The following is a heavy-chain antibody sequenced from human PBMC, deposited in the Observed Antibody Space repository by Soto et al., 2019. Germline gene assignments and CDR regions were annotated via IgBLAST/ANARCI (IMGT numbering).Heavy chain of an antibody. J-gene: IGHJ4*02. CDR2: INPSGGST. CDR1: GYTFTNYG. D-gene: IGHD5-18*01. CDR3: ARDFLLSGYSYGSDY. Sequence: ASVKVSCKASGYTFTNYGISWVRQAPGQGLEWMGIINPSGGSTSYAQKFQGRVTMTRDTSTSTVYMELSSLRSEDTAVYYCARDFLLSGYSYGSDYWGQGTLVTVSS. V-gene: IGHV1-46*01.